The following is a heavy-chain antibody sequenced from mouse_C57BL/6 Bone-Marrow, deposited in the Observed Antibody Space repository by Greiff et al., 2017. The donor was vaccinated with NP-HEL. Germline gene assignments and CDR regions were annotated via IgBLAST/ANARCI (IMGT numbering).Heavy chain of an antibody. Sequence: EVKLVESGPGLVKPSQSLSLTCSVTGYSITSGYYWNWIRQFPGNKLEWMGYISYDGSNNYNPSLKNRISITRDTSKNQFFLKLNSVTTEDTATYYCAREGVYYGFSWFAYWGQGTLVTVSA. V-gene: IGHV3-6*01. J-gene: IGHJ3*01. D-gene: IGHD2-2*01. CDR1: GYSITSGYY. CDR2: ISYDGSN. CDR3: AREGVYYGFSWFAY.